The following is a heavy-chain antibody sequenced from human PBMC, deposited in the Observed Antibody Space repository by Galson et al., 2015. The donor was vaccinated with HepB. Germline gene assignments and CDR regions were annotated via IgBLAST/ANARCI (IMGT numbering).Heavy chain of an antibody. CDR3: AREYRSSGDVFEF. CDR1: GFTFSSYW. V-gene: IGHV3-7*01. CDR2: IKEDGSEK. J-gene: IGHJ3*01. D-gene: IGHD6-6*01. Sequence: SLRLSCAASGFTFSSYWMSWVRQGPGKGLEWVANIKEDGSEKYYVDSVKGRFTISRDNAKNSLNLQMNSLRAEDTAVYYCAREYRSSGDVFEFWGQGTMVSVSS.